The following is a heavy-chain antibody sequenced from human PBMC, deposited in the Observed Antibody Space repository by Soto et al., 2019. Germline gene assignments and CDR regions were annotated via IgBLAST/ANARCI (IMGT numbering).Heavy chain of an antibody. CDR3: ARGPPTSCSGGNCYSHYFDY. Sequence: ASVTGSCNPSGYTFTHYYMHLVRQAPGQGLEWMGWISAYSGSTKYAQKLQDRVTMTTDTSTNIAYMELRSLRSDDTAIYYCARGPPTSCSGGNCYSHYFDYWGQGTLVTVS. D-gene: IGHD2-15*01. CDR2: ISAYSGST. V-gene: IGHV1-18*04. CDR1: GYTFTHYY. J-gene: IGHJ4*02.